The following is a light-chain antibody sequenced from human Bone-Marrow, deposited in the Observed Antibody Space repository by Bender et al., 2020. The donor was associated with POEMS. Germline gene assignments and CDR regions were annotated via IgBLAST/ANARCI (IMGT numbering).Light chain of an antibody. Sequence: QSVLTQPPSASGTPGQRVTISCSGSNSNIGTNAVTWYQQFPAPAPKLLIYSENQRPSGVPDRFYAFKSGTSASLAISGLQCEDEADYYCAAWDAGLSGGVFGGGTKLTVL. CDR1: NSNIGTNA. CDR3: AAWDAGLSGGV. CDR2: SEN. J-gene: IGLJ3*02. V-gene: IGLV1-44*01.